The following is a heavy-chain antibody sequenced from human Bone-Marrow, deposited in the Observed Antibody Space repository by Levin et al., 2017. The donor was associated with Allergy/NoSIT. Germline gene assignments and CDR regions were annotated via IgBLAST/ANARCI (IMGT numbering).Heavy chain of an antibody. CDR1: GFTFSSYD. Sequence: GESLKISCAASGFTFSSYDMHWVRQATGKGLEWVSAIGTAGDTYYPGSVKGRFTISRENAKNSLYLQMNSLRAGDTAVYYCARDRGSGWYDNWFDPWGQGTLVTVSS. J-gene: IGHJ5*02. D-gene: IGHD6-19*01. CDR2: IGTAGDT. V-gene: IGHV3-13*01. CDR3: ARDRGSGWYDNWFDP.